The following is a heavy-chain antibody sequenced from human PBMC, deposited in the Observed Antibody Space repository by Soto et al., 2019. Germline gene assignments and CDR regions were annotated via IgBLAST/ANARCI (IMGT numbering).Heavy chain of an antibody. CDR1: GGSISSSSYY. CDR2: IYYSGST. CDR3: AAVMDTAMVLGVY. D-gene: IGHD5-18*01. J-gene: IGHJ4*02. Sequence: SETLSLTCTVSGGSISSSSYYWGWIRQPPGKGLEWIGSIYYSGSTYYNPSLKSRVTISVDTSKNQFSLKLSSVTAADTAVYYCAAVMDTAMVLGVYWGQGTLVTVSS. V-gene: IGHV4-39*01.